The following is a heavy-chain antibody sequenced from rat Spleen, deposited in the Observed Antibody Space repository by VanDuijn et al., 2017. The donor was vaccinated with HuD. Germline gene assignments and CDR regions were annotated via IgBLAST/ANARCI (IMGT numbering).Heavy chain of an antibody. CDR2: IWGNGNA. D-gene: IGHD1-2*01. CDR3: ARSDYSSPYYFDY. V-gene: IGHV2S61*01. J-gene: IGHJ2*01. Sequence: QVQLEESGPGLVQSSQTLSLTCTVSGFSLISYGVIWVRQPPGKGLEWMGVIWGNGNANYNSALKSRLSISRDTSKSQVFLKMNNRQTEDTAMYFCARSDYSSPYYFDYWGQGVMVTVSS. CDR1: GFSLISYG.